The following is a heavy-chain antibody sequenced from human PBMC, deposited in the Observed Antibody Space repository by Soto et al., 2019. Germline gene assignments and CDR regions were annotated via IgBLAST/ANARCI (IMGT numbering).Heavy chain of an antibody. V-gene: IGHV4-59*08. Sequence: QVQLQESGPGLVKPSETLSLTCTVSGGSISSYYWSWIRQPPGKGLEWIGYIYYSGSTNYNPSHKSRVTISVDTSKNQFSLKVSSVTAADTAVYYCARHAIDYDYIWGSSTLFDIWGQGTMVTVSS. CDR2: IYYSGST. CDR1: GGSISSYY. CDR3: ARHAIDYDYIWGSSTLFDI. J-gene: IGHJ3*02. D-gene: IGHD3-16*01.